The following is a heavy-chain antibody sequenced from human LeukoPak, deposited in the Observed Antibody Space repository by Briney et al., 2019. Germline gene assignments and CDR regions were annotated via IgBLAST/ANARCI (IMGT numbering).Heavy chain of an antibody. V-gene: IGHV3-23*01. J-gene: IGHJ4*02. Sequence: HTGGSLRLSCAASGFTFSSYAMSWVRQAPGKGLEWVSAISGSGGSTYYADSVKGRFTISRDNSKNTLYLQMNSLRAEDTAVYYCAKDLARYDFWSGGIVDYWGQGTLVTVSS. CDR1: GFTFSSYA. CDR2: ISGSGGST. D-gene: IGHD3-3*01. CDR3: AKDLARYDFWSGGIVDY.